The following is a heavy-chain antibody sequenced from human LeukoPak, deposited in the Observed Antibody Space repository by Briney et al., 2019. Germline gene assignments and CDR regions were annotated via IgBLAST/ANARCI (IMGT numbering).Heavy chain of an antibody. V-gene: IGHV3-74*01. Sequence: GGSLTLSCAASGFFFSNYGMHWVRQAPGKGLVWVSRVNSDGRFTRYADSVKGRFTISRDNAKNTLYLQMNSLRAEDKAMYYCVRSDWFDNWGQGTLVTVSS. CDR3: VRSDWFDN. J-gene: IGHJ5*02. CDR1: GFFFSNYG. CDR2: VNSDGRFT.